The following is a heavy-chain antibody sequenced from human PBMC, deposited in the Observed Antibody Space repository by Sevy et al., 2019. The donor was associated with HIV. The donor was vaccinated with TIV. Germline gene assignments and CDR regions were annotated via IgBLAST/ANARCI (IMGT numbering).Heavy chain of an antibody. CDR2: IYYSGST. Sequence: SETLSLTCTVSGGSISSGGYYWSWIRQHPGKGLEWIGYIYYSGSTYYNPSLKSRVTISVDTSKNQFSLKLSSVTAADTAVYYCARDTRYCSSTSCYSSYYGMDVWGQGTTVTVSS. J-gene: IGHJ6*02. CDR1: GGSISSGGYY. D-gene: IGHD2-2*02. V-gene: IGHV4-31*03. CDR3: ARDTRYCSSTSCYSSYYGMDV.